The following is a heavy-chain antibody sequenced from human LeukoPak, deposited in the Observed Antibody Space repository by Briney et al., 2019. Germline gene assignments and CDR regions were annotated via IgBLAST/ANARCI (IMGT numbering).Heavy chain of an antibody. CDR3: AKDRIGRSSSWTILNAFDI. CDR2: ISGSGGST. CDR1: GFTFSSYG. D-gene: IGHD6-13*01. Sequence: GGTLRLSCAASGFTFSSYGMSWVRQAPGKGLEWVSAISGSGGSTYYADSVKGRFTISRDNSKNTLYLQMNSLRAEDTAVYYCAKDRIGRSSSWTILNAFDIWGQGTMVTVSS. J-gene: IGHJ3*02. V-gene: IGHV3-23*01.